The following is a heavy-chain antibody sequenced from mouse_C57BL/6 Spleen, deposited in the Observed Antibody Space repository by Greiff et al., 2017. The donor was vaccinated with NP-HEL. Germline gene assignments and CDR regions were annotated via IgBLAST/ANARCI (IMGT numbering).Heavy chain of an antibody. CDR1: GYAFTNYL. J-gene: IGHJ4*01. CDR3: ARPITTVVAPYYYAMDY. Sequence: QVQLQQSGAELVRPGTSVKVSCKASGYAFTNYLIEWVKQRPGQGLEWIGVINPGSGGTNYNEKFKGKATLTADKSSSTAYMQLSSLTSEDSAVYVCARPITTVVAPYYYAMDYWGQGTSVTVSS. V-gene: IGHV1-54*01. CDR2: INPGSGGT. D-gene: IGHD1-1*01.